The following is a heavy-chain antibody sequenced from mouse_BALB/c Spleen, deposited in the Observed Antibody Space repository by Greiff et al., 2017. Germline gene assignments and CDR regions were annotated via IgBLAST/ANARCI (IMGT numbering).Heavy chain of an antibody. CDR2: ISSGSSTI. D-gene: IGHD1-1*01. V-gene: IGHV5-17*02. CDR3: ARFTTVGYFDY. J-gene: IGHJ2*01. CDR1: GFTFSSFG. Sequence: EVKLQESGGGLVQPGGSRKLSCAASGFTFSSFGMHWVRQAPEKGLEWVAYISSGSSTIYYADTVKGRFTISRDNPKNTLFLQMTSLRSEDTAMYYCARFTTVGYFDYWGQGTTLTVSS.